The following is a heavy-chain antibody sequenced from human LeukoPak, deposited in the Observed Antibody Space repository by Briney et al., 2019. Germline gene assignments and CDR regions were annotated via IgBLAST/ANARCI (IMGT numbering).Heavy chain of an antibody. CDR3: ATGSRSGVTPDAFDI. V-gene: IGHV1-8*03. J-gene: IGHJ3*02. D-gene: IGHD3-3*01. Sequence: ASVKVSCKASGYTFTSYDINWVRQATGQGLEWMGWMNPNSGNTGYAQKFQGRVTITRNTSISTAYMELSSLRSEDTAVYYCATGSRSGVTPDAFDIWGQGTMVTVSS. CDR2: MNPNSGNT. CDR1: GYTFTSYD.